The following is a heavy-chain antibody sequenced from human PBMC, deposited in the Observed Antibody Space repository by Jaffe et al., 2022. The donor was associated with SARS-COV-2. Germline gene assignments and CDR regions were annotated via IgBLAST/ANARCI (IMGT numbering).Heavy chain of an antibody. D-gene: IGHD7-27*01. V-gene: IGHV3-53*01. CDR1: GFSVSSNS. J-gene: IGHJ4*02. Sequence: EVQLVESGGGVIQPGGSLRLSCAASGFSVSSNSLSWVRQAPGKGLEWVSFIYLDGGTYYADSVKGRFTISRDNSKNTLYFQMNSLRAEDTAVYFCALTDNWGARGSFEYWGQGIVVTVSS. CDR2: IYLDGGT. CDR3: ALTDNWGARGSFEY.